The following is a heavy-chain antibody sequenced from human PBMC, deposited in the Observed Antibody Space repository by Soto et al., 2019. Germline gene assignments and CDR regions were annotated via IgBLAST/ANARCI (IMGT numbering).Heavy chain of an antibody. Sequence: PGGSLRLSCAVSGFTISTYWMLWVRQAPGKGLEWVASVNPDGSEKHYVDSVKGRFTISRDNAKNSLYLQMNSLRDEDTAVYYCARDQEAALIFDYWGQGTLVTVSS. CDR1: GFTISTYW. J-gene: IGHJ4*02. CDR2: VNPDGSEK. CDR3: ARDQEAALIFDY. D-gene: IGHD6-6*01. V-gene: IGHV3-7*01.